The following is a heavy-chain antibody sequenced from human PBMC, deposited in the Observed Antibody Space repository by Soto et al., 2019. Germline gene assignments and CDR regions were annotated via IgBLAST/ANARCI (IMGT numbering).Heavy chain of an antibody. CDR1: GGSISSGGYY. CDR2: IYYSGST. CDR3: ASRPTGALPYFDS. V-gene: IGHV4-31*03. D-gene: IGHD6-6*01. Sequence: PSETLSLTCTVSGGSISSGGYYWSWIRQHPGKGLEWIGYIYYSGSTYYNPSLKSRVTISVDTSKNQFSLKLSSVTAADTAVYYCASRPTGALPYFDSWGQGTLVTVSS. J-gene: IGHJ4*02.